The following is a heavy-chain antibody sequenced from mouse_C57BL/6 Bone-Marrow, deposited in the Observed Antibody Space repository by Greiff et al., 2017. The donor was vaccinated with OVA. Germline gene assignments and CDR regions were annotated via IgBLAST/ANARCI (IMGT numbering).Heavy chain of an antibody. Sequence: QVQLQQSGAELVRPGTSVKLSCKASGYTFTSYWMHWVKQRPGQGLEWIGEIDPSDSYTNYNQKFKGKSTLTVDKSSSTAYMQLSSLTSEDSAVYYCARDGYSGYWGQGTTLTVSS. CDR3: ARDGYSGY. CDR1: GYTFTSYW. J-gene: IGHJ2*01. CDR2: IDPSDSYT. V-gene: IGHV1-69*01. D-gene: IGHD2-3*01.